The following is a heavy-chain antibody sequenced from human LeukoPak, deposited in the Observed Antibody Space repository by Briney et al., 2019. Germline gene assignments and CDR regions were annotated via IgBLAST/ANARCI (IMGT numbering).Heavy chain of an antibody. D-gene: IGHD1/OR15-1a*01. J-gene: IGHJ6*03. CDR3: AREGLEQCYYMDV. CDR1: GYTFTGYY. CDR2: VNPNSGGT. Sequence: ASVKVSCKASGYTFTGYYMHWVRQAPGQGLEWMGWVNPNSGGTNYAQKFQGRVTMTRDTSISTAYMELSRLRSDDTAVYYCAREGLEQCYYMDVWGKGTTVTVSS. V-gene: IGHV1-2*02.